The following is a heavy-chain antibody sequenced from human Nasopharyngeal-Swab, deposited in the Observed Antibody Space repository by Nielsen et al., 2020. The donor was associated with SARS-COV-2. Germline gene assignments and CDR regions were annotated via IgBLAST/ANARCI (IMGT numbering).Heavy chain of an antibody. CDR1: GFTFSTYA. D-gene: IGHD5-12*01. CDR2: ITTGGDTT. Sequence: GASLKISCAGSGFTFSTYAMSWVRQTPGKGLEWVSAITTGGDTTYYADSVKGRFTISRDNSKNTLYLQMNSLRAEDTAVYYCAAGLHGYSGCHDFGYWGQGTLVTVSS. J-gene: IGHJ4*02. CDR3: AAGLHGYSGCHDFGY. V-gene: IGHV3-23*01.